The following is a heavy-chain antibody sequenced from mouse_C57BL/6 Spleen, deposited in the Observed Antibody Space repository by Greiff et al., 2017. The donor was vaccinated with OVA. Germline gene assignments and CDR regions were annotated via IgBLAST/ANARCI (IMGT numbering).Heavy chain of an antibody. CDR2: INPSNGGT. V-gene: IGHV1-53*01. J-gene: IGHJ1*03. Sequence: QVQLQQPGTELVKPGASVKLSCKASGYTFTSYWMHWVKQRPGQGLEWIGNINPSNGGTNYNEKFKSKATLTVDKSSSTAYMQISSLTSEDSAVYYCATWAWGNPYWYFDVWGTGTTVTVSS. CDR3: ATWAWGNPYWYFDV. CDR1: GYTFTSYW. D-gene: IGHD2-1*01.